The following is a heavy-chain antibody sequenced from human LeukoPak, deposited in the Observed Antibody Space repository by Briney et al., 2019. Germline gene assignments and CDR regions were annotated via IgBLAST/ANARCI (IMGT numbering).Heavy chain of an antibody. CDR3: ARESIVVVPAAIRYYYYYMDV. D-gene: IGHD2-2*02. Sequence: ASVKVSCKASGYTFTSYGISWVRQAPGQGLEWMGWINPNSGGTNYAQKFQGRVTMTRDTSISTAYMELSRLRSDDTAVYYCARESIVVVPAAIRYYYYYMDVWGKGTTVTVSS. CDR1: GYTFTSYG. CDR2: INPNSGGT. V-gene: IGHV1-2*02. J-gene: IGHJ6*03.